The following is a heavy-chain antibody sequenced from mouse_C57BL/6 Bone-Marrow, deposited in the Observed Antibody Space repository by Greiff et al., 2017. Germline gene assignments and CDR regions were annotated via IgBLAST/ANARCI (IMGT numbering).Heavy chain of an antibody. J-gene: IGHJ4*01. D-gene: IGHD3-2*02. CDR2: IYPRSGNT. Sequence: VQRVESGAELARPGASVKLSCKASGYTFTSYGISWVKQRTGQGLEWIGEIYPRSGNTYYNEKFKGKATLTADKSSSTAYMELRSLTSEDSAVYFCARSKTAQATGYAMDYWGQGTSVTVSS. CDR1: GYTFTSYG. V-gene: IGHV1-81*01. CDR3: ARSKTAQATGYAMDY.